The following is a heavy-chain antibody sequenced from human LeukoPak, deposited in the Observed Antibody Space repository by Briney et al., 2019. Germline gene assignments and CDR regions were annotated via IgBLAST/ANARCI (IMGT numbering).Heavy chain of an antibody. CDR2: IGTAGYP. J-gene: IGHJ4*02. D-gene: IGHD3-10*01. CDR3: ARGGGSGSYYNPLHFDY. CDR1: GFTFSSYD. V-gene: IGHV3-13*05. Sequence: GGSLRLSCAASGFTFSSYDMHWVRQATGKGLEWVSAIGTAGYPYYPGSVKGRFTISRENAKDSLYLQMNSLRAGDTAVYYCARGGGSGSYYNPLHFDYWGKGTLVTVSS.